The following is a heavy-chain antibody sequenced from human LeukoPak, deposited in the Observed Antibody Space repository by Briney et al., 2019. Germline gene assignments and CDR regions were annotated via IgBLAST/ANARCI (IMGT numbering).Heavy chain of an antibody. CDR2: ISYDGSNK. D-gene: IGHD2-8*01. CDR1: GFTFSSYV. V-gene: IGHV3-30*18. J-gene: IGHJ4*02. CDR3: AKEGYCTNGVCASFDY. Sequence: GGSLRLSCAASGFTFSSYVMHWVRQAPGKGLEWVAVISYDGSNKYYADSVKGRFTISRDNSKNTLYLQMNSLRAEDTAVYYCAKEGYCTNGVCASFDYWGQGTLVTVSS.